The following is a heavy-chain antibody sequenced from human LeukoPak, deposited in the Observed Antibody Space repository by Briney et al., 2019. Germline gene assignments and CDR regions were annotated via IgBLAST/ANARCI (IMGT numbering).Heavy chain of an antibody. CDR1: GRSISSYY. D-gene: IGHD2-2*01. CDR2: IYYSGSA. Sequence: SETLSLTCAVAGRSISSYYWSWIRQPPGTGLEWIGYIYYSGSANYNPSLKSRVTISVDTSKNQFSLKLTSVTAADTAVYYCARLVIGVVPTAMLGHYYFDYWGQGTLVTVSS. CDR3: ARLVIGVVPTAMLGHYYFDY. J-gene: IGHJ4*02. V-gene: IGHV4-59*08.